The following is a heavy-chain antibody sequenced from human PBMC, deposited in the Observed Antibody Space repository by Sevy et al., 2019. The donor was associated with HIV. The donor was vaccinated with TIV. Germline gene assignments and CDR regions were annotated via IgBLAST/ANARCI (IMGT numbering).Heavy chain of an antibody. CDR2: ISYDGTKK. CDR3: AKDWWGAIDWYLYFDH. J-gene: IGHJ4*02. V-gene: IGHV3-30*18. D-gene: IGHD3-9*01. CDR1: GFSFSTYG. Sequence: GGSLRLSCSASGFSFSTYGMHWVRQAPGKGLEWAAAISYDGTKKYYEDSVKGQFTISRDNSKNTLNLEINGLRPEDTAIYYCAKDWWGAIDWYLYFDHWGQGALVSVSS.